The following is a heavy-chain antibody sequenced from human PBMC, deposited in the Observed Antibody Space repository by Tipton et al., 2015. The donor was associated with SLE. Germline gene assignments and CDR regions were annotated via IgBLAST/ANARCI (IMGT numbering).Heavy chain of an antibody. J-gene: IGHJ4*02. CDR1: GFTFRSYS. D-gene: IGHD3-10*01. CDR3: AREPMVRGVKS. Sequence: SLRLSCAASGFTFRSYSMNWVRQAPGKGLEWVSYISSSGSTIYYADSVKGRFTISRDNAKNSLYLQMNSLRAEDTAVYYCAREPMVRGVKSWGQGTLVTVSS. CDR2: ISSSGSTI. V-gene: IGHV3-48*01.